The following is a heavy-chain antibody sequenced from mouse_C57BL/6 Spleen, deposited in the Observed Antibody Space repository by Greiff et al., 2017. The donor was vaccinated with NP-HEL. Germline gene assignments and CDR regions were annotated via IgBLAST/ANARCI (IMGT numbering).Heavy chain of an antibody. Sequence: EVKLEESGPELVKPGASVKISCKASGYSFTGYYMNWVKQSPEKSLEWIGEINPSTGGTTYNQKFKAKATLTVDKSSSTAYMQLKSLTSEDSAVYYCARISSGFPWFAYWGQGTLVTVSA. D-gene: IGHD3-2*02. CDR2: INPSTGGT. J-gene: IGHJ3*01. CDR3: ARISSGFPWFAY. CDR1: GYSFTGYY. V-gene: IGHV1-42*01.